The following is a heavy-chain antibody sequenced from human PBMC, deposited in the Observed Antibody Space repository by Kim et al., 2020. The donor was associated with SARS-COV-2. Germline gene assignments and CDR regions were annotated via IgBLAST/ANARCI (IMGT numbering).Heavy chain of an antibody. V-gene: IGHV3-30*02. D-gene: IGHD3-10*01. CDR3: AKDPRYHGSGSYFWFDP. Sequence: SVKGRFTISRDNSNNTLYLQMNSLREEDTAVYYCAKDPRYHGSGSYFWFDPWGQGTLVTVSS. J-gene: IGHJ5*02.